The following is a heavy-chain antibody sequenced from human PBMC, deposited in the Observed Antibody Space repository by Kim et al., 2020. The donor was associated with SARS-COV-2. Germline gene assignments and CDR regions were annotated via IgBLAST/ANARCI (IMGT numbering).Heavy chain of an antibody. CDR2: ISYDRSNK. CDR3: ARGGYGDGYNYAWIDY. J-gene: IGHJ4*02. D-gene: IGHD5-12*01. Sequence: GGSLRLSCAASGFTFNSYDMHWVRQAPGKGLEWVAVISYDRSNKYYADSVKGRFTISRDNSKNTLYLQMNSLRAEDTAVYYCARGGYGDGYNYAWIDYWGQRTLGTVSS. V-gene: IGHV3-30*03. CDR1: GFTFNSYD.